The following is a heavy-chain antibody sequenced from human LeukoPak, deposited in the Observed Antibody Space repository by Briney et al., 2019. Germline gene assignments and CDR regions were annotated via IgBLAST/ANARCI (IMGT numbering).Heavy chain of an antibody. Sequence: GGSLRLSCSASGFSFSSYDMHWVRQAPGKGLEYISVISNNGDSTYYADSVKGRFTISRDNSKNTLYLQMSSLKPEDTAVYYCVKLARDWGQGTRVSVSS. J-gene: IGHJ4*02. V-gene: IGHV3-64D*06. CDR3: VKLARD. CDR2: ISNNGDST. CDR1: GFSFSSYD.